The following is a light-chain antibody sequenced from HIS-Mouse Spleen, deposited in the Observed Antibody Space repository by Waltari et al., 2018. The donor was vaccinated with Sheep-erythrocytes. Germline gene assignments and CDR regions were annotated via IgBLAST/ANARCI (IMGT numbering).Light chain of an antibody. V-gene: IGLV2-11*01. CDR3: CSYAGSYNHV. CDR1: SSDVGGYHS. J-gene: IGLJ1*01. Sequence: QSALTQPRSVSGSPGQSVTISCTGTSSDVGGYHSVSWYQQHPGKAPNIMIHDVSKRPSGVPDRFSGSKSGNTASLTISGLQAEDEADYYCCSYAGSYNHVFATGTKATVL. CDR2: DVS.